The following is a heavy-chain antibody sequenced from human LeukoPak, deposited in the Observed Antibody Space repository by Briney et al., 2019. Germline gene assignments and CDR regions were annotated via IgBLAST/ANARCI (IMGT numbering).Heavy chain of an antibody. CDR3: ARYNSLLRGVTTSDY. D-gene: IGHD3-10*01. Sequence: ASVKVSFKASGYTFSNYGITWGRPAPGQGLEWMGTISGHNGDVNYAPKFQGRVTMTTDTSTTTAYMELRSLRFDDTAVYYCARYNSLLRGVTTSDYWGQGTLVTVSS. CDR1: GYTFSNYG. J-gene: IGHJ4*02. CDR2: ISGHNGDV. V-gene: IGHV1-18*01.